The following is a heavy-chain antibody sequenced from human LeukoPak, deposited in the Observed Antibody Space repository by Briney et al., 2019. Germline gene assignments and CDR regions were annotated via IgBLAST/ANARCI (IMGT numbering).Heavy chain of an antibody. J-gene: IGHJ4*02. CDR1: GFTFSNAW. CDR3: TTGPWLVPGY. Sequence: TGGSLRLSCAASGFTFSNAWMSWVRQAPGKGLEWVGRIKSKADGGTTDYAAAVKGRFTISRDDSKNTLYLQMNSLKTEDTAVYYCTTGPWLVPGYWGQGTLVTVSS. D-gene: IGHD6-19*01. V-gene: IGHV3-15*01. CDR2: IKSKADGGTT.